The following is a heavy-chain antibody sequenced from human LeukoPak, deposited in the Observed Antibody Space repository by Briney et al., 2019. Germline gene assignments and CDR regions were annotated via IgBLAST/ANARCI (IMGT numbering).Heavy chain of an antibody. V-gene: IGHV3-13*01. CDR1: GFTFSSYD. D-gene: IGHD3-10*01. CDR3: ARLRSYYGSGSSYGMDV. J-gene: IGHJ6*02. Sequence: GGSLRLSCAASGFTFSSYDMHWVRQATGKGLEWVSAIGTAGDTYYPGSVKGRFTISRENAKNSLYLQMNSLRAGDTAVYYCARLRSYYGSGSSYGMDVWGQGTTVTVSS. CDR2: IGTAGDT.